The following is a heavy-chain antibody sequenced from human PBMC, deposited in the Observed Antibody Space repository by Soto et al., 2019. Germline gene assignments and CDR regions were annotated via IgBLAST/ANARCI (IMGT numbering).Heavy chain of an antibody. J-gene: IGHJ3*02. CDR2: ISSSSSYI. D-gene: IGHD3-9*01. Sequence: PGGSLRLSCAASGFTFSSYSMNWVRQAPGKGLEWVSSISSSSSYIYYADSVKGRFTISRDNAKNSLYLQMNSLRAEDTAVYYCSLAHRNYDILTGYYQDAFDIWGQGTMVTVSS. CDR3: SLAHRNYDILTGYYQDAFDI. CDR1: GFTFSSYS. V-gene: IGHV3-21*01.